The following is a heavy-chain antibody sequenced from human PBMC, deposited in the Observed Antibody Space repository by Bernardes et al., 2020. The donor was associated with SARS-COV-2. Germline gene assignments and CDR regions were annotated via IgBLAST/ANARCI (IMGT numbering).Heavy chain of an antibody. CDR2: ISGSGGST. V-gene: IGHV3-23*01. CDR1: GFTFNMSA. J-gene: IGHJ6*02. Sequence: VGSLRLSCAASGFTFNMSAMTWVRQAPGKGLEWVSGISGSGGSTYYADSVKGRFTISRDNSKNTLFLQMNSLRAEDTAVYYCAKCVVGYYAVDVWGQGTTVTVSS. CDR3: AKCVVGYYAVDV. D-gene: IGHD2-15*01.